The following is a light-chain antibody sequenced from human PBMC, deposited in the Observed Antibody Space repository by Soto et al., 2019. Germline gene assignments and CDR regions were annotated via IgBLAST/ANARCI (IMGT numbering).Light chain of an antibody. CDR3: QHYQTYPWT. Sequence: AIRMTQSPSSLSASTGDRVTITCRASQDISNYLVWYQQKPGKAPKVLIHAASTLQGGVSSRFSGSGSGTDFTLTINSLQSEDFATYYCQHYQTYPWTFDQGTKVEV. J-gene: IGKJ1*01. CDR2: AAS. CDR1: QDISNY. V-gene: IGKV1-8*01.